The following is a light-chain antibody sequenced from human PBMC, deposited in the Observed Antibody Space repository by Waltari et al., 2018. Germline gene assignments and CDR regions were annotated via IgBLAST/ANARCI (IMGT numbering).Light chain of an antibody. CDR2: HDS. J-gene: IGLJ1*01. V-gene: IGLV3-1*01. Sequence: SYELTQPPSVSVSPGQTASITCSGDKLGDKYAYWYQQKPGQSPVLVIYHDSKRPSGIPWRFSGSKSGNTATLTISGTQGMDEADYYCQAWDSSTLYVFGTGTKVTVL. CDR3: QAWDSSTLYV. CDR1: KLGDKY.